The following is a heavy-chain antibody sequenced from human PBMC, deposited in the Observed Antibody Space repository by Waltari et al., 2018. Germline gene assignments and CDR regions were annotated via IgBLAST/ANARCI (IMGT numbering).Heavy chain of an antibody. V-gene: IGHV3-23*01. J-gene: IGHJ4*02. Sequence: EVQLLESGGVLVQLGGSLRLSGAASGFTFSNSAMSWVRQAPGTGLEWVSAVSGSGGRHDYSSSVKGRFTISRDNAKDPLYIQMNTLRAEDTAVYYCAKDRCAAFRYTAYDTACTDPNRPFDDWGQGTLVTVSS. CDR3: AKDRCAAFRYTAYDTACTDPNRPFDD. D-gene: IGHD5-12*01. CDR2: VSGSGGRH. CDR1: GFTFSNSA.